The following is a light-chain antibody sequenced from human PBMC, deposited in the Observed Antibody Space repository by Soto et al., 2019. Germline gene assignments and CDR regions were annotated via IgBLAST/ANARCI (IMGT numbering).Light chain of an antibody. CDR1: QDIRTY. CDR3: QQYDNFPLT. CDR2: DAS. J-gene: IGKJ4*01. Sequence: DIQMTQSPSSLSASVGDRVTITCQASQDIRTYLNWYQQKPGKAPKVLINDASNLETGVPSRFSGSGFGTDFTFTISSLQPEDFATYYCQQYDNFPLTFGEGTKVEIK. V-gene: IGKV1-33*01.